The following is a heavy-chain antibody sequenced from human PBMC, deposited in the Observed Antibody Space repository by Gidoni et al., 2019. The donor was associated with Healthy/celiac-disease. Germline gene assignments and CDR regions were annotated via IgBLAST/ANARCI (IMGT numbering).Heavy chain of an antibody. CDR3: ARGVVVTARYYYYYYGMDV. Sequence: QVQLQQWGAGLLKPSGTLSLPCAVYGGSFLGYSWSWIRQPPGKGLEWIGEINHSGSTNYNPSLKSRVTISVDTSKNQFSLKLSSVNAADTAVYYCARGVVVTARYYYYYYGMDVWGQGTTVTVSS. D-gene: IGHD2-21*02. CDR1: GGSFLGYS. V-gene: IGHV4-34*01. CDR2: INHSGST. J-gene: IGHJ6*02.